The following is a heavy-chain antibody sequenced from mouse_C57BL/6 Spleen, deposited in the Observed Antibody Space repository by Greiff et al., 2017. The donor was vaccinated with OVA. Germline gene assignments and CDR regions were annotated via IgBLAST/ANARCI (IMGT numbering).Heavy chain of an antibody. CDR1: GYTFTGYW. V-gene: IGHV1-9*01. Sequence: QVQLQQSGAELMKPGASVKLSCKATGYTFTGYWIAWVKQRPGHGLEWIGEILPGSGSTNYNEKFKGKATFTADTSSNTAYMQLSSLTTEDSAIYYCARGGYYGSSYDWYFDVWGTGTTVTVSS. CDR2: ILPGSGST. CDR3: ARGGYYGSSYDWYFDV. J-gene: IGHJ1*03. D-gene: IGHD1-1*01.